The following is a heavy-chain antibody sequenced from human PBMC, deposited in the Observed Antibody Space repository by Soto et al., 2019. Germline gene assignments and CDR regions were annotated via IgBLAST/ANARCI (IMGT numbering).Heavy chain of an antibody. D-gene: IGHD3-3*01. CDR1: GGTFSSYA. J-gene: IGHJ4*02. CDR3: ARPRLSGCYTDGFDY. Sequence: SVKVSCKASGGTFSSYAISWVRQAPGQGLEWMGGIIPIFGTANYAQKFQGRVTITADESTSTAYMELSSLRSEDTAVYYCARPRLSGCYTDGFDYWGQGTLVTVSS. CDR2: IIPIFGTA. V-gene: IGHV1-69*13.